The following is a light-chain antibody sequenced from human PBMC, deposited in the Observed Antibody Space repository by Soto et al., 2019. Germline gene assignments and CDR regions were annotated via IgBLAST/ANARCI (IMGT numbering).Light chain of an antibody. CDR3: QQYNNWPWT. Sequence: EIVMMQSPATLSVSPGERATLSCRASQSDSSNLAWYQQKPGQAPRVLIYGASIRATGIPARFSGSGSGTEFTLTISSLQSEDFAVYYCQQYNNWPWTFGQGTKVEIK. CDR1: QSDSSN. CDR2: GAS. V-gene: IGKV3-15*01. J-gene: IGKJ1*01.